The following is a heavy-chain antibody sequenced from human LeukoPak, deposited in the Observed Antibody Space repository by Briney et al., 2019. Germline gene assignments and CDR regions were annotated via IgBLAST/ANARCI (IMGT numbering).Heavy chain of an antibody. D-gene: IGHD1-26*01. Sequence: SETLSLTCAVSGGSISSGGYSWSWIRQPPGKGLEWIGYIYYSGSTYYNPSLKSRVTISVDTSKNQFSLKLSSVTAADTAVYYCATTTIRLGYWGQGTLVTVSS. J-gene: IGHJ4*02. CDR1: GGSISSGGYS. V-gene: IGHV4-30-4*07. CDR3: ATTTIRLGY. CDR2: IYYSGST.